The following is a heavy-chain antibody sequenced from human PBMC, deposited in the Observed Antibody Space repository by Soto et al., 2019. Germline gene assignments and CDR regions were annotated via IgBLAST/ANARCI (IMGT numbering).Heavy chain of an antibody. D-gene: IGHD3-22*01. CDR2: ISAYNGNT. J-gene: IGHJ6*02. Sequence: VASVKVSCKASGYTFTSYGISWVRQAPGQGLEWMGWISAYNGNTNYAQKLQGRVTMTTDTSTSTAYMELRSLRSDDTAVYYCARYYYDSSGYFFYYYYGMDVWGQGTTVTVS. CDR1: GYTFTSYG. V-gene: IGHV1-18*04. CDR3: ARYYYDSSGYFFYYYYGMDV.